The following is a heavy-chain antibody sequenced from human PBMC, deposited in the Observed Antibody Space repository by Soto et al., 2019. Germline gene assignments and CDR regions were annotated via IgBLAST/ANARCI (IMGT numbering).Heavy chain of an antibody. J-gene: IGHJ1*01. CDR2: INHSGST. CDR3: AGVQDTEDYQH. CDR1: GGSFSGYY. Sequence: SETLSLTCAVYGGSFSGYYWSWIRQPPGKGLEWKGEINHSGSTNYNPSLKSLVSKSVETSKNQFCLKPCSVTAADTAVYYSAGVQDTEDYQHWGQGTLVTVSS. V-gene: IGHV4-34*01.